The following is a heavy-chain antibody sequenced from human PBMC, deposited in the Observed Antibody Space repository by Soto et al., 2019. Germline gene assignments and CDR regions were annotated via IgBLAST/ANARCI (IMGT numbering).Heavy chain of an antibody. CDR1: GYTFSGFY. V-gene: IGHV1-2*02. Sequence: ASVKVSCKASGYTFSGFYMHWVRQAPAQGFEWMGWINTNSGDTKSAEKFQGRVTMTRDTSNRPAYMELRRLTSDDPAVYYCASAAVTGTAGLDFWGQGTQVTVSS. CDR3: ASAAVTGTAGLDF. D-gene: IGHD6-19*01. J-gene: IGHJ4*02. CDR2: INTNSGDT.